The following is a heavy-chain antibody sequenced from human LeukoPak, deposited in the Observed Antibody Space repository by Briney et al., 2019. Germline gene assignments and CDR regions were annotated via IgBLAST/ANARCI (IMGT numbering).Heavy chain of an antibody. D-gene: IGHD2-15*01. V-gene: IGHV3-7*04. CDR2: IKQDGSEK. CDR1: GFTLSSNW. Sequence: PGGSLRLSCAASGFTLSSNWMSWVRHAPGKGLEWVGNIKQDGSEKYYVDSLKGRFTISRDNAKNSLYLQMNSLRAEDTAMYYCARLVDGAFDIWGQGTLVTVSP. CDR3: ARLVDGAFDI. J-gene: IGHJ3*02.